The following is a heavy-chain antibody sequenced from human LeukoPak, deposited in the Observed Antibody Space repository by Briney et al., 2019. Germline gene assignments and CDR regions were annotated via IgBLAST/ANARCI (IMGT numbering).Heavy chain of an antibody. CDR1: GFTFSNYW. Sequence: GGSLRLSCAASGFTFSNYWMSWVRQAPGKGLEWVANIKQDGSEKYYVDSVKGRFSISRDNAKNSLYLQMNSLRAEDTAVYYCARDQGRGYYYDSSGYYPRAFDIWGQGTMVTVSS. V-gene: IGHV3-7*01. D-gene: IGHD3-22*01. CDR3: ARDQGRGYYYDSSGYYPRAFDI. J-gene: IGHJ3*02. CDR2: IKQDGSEK.